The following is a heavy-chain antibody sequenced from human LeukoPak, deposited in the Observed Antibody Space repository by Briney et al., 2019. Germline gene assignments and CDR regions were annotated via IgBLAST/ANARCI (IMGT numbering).Heavy chain of an antibody. D-gene: IGHD1-7*01. V-gene: IGHV4-34*01. Sequence: SETLSLTCAVYGGSFSGYYWSWIRQPPGKGLEWIGEINHSGSTNYNPSLKSRVTISVDTSKNQFSLKLSSVTAADTAVYYCARPGTMTNTWYYFDYWGQGTLVTVSS. CDR2: INHSGST. CDR1: GGSFSGYY. CDR3: ARPGTMTNTWYYFDY. J-gene: IGHJ4*02.